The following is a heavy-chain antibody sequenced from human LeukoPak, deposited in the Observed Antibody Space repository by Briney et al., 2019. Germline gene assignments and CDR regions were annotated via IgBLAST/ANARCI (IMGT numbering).Heavy chain of an antibody. J-gene: IGHJ4*02. CDR2: IYNSGRT. D-gene: IGHD5-12*01. CDR3: ARGAKMATRGFDY. V-gene: IGHV4-31*03. CDR1: GGSISSGGYY. Sequence: SETLSPTCTVSGGSISSGGYYWNWIRQHPGTGLEWIGYIYNSGRTHTKPSLKSRVTISVDTSKKQLSLKLRYVTAADTAVYYCARGAKMATRGFDYWGQGTLVTVSS.